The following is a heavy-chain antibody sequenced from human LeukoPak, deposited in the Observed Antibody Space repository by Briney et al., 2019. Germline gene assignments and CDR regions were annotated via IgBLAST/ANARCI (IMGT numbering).Heavy chain of an antibody. D-gene: IGHD2-21*02. CDR1: GGSFSGYY. CDR3: ARRGRGVVVTARYYMDV. Sequence: SETLSLTCAVYGGSFSGYYWSWIRQPPGKGLEWIGEINHSGSTNYNPSLKSRVTISVDTSKNQFSLKLSSVTAADTAVYYCARRGRGVVVTARYYMDVWGKGTTVTIPS. V-gene: IGHV4-34*01. CDR2: INHSGST. J-gene: IGHJ6*03.